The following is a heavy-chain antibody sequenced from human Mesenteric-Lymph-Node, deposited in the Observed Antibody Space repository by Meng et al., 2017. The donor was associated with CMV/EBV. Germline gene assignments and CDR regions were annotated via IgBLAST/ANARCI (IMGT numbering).Heavy chain of an antibody. V-gene: IGHV3-23*01. J-gene: IGHJ4*02. Sequence: GGSLRLSCAASGFTFSSYAMSWVRQAPGKGLEWVSAISGSGGSTYYADSVKGRFTISRDNSKNTLYLQMNSLRAEDTAVYYCARDPGAFGVEYYFDYWGQGTLVTVSS. D-gene: IGHD3-3*01. CDR3: ARDPGAFGVEYYFDY. CDR2: ISGSGGST. CDR1: GFTFSSYA.